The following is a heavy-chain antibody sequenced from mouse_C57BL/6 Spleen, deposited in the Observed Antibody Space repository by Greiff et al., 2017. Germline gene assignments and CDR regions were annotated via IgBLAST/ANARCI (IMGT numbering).Heavy chain of an antibody. CDR3: ARHLITAVGDAMDY. D-gene: IGHD1-1*01. CDR1: GYTFTTYP. CDR2: FHPYNDDT. Sequence: QVQLKESGAELARPGASVTMSCKASGYTFTTYPIEWMKQNHGKSLEWIGNFHPYNDDTKYNEKFKGKATLTVEKSSSTVYLELSRLTSDDSAVYYCARHLITAVGDAMDYWGQGTSVTVSS. V-gene: IGHV1-47*01. J-gene: IGHJ4*01.